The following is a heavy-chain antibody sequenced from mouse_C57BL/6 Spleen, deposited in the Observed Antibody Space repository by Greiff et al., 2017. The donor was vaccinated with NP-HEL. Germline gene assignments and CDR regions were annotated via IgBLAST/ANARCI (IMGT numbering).Heavy chain of an antibody. D-gene: IGHD2-14*01. CDR1: GYTFTSYW. CDR2: IDPSDSYT. J-gene: IGHJ2*01. CDR3: ARYRLYYFDY. V-gene: IGHV1-69*01. Sequence: QVHVKQPGAELVMPGASVKLSCKASGYTFTSYWMHWVKQRPGQGLEWIGEIDPSDSYTNYNQKFKGKSTLTVDKSSSTAYMQLSSLTSEDSAVYYCARYRLYYFDYWGQGTTLTVSS.